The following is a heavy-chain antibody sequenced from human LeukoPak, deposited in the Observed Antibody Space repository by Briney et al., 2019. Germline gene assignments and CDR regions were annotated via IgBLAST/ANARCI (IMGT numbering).Heavy chain of an antibody. CDR3: AKFTPDFWSGKRQYYFDY. J-gene: IGHJ4*02. Sequence: PGGSLRLSCAASGFTFSSYAMSWVRQAPGKGLEWVSAISGSGGSTYYADSVKGRFTISRDNSKNTLYLQMNSLRAEDTAVYYCAKFTPDFWSGKRQYYFDYWGQGTLVTVSS. CDR1: GFTFSSYA. D-gene: IGHD3-3*01. CDR2: ISGSGGST. V-gene: IGHV3-23*01.